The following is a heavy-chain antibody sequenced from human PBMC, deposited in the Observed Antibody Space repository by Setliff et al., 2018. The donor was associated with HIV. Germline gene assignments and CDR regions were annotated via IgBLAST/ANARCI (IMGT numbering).Heavy chain of an antibody. Sequence: GSGPTLVNPTQTLTLTCDFSGFSLATDGVAVGWIRQPPGKGPEWLALIYWDGDKRYNPSLKDRLTITKATSNNHVVLMMSNMDPADTATYYCIHVSNFRSVYFASWGQGTLVTVSS. J-gene: IGHJ4*02. V-gene: IGHV2-5*02. D-gene: IGHD1-1*01. CDR1: GFSLATDGVA. CDR3: IHVSNFRSVYFAS. CDR2: IYWDGDK.